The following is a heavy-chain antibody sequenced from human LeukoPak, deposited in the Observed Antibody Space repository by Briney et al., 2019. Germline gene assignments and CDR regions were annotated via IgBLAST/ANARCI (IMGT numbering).Heavy chain of an antibody. Sequence: SETLSLTCTVSGGSISSSSYYWGWIRQPPGKGLEWIGYIYFSGSTNYNPSLKSRVTISVDTSKNQFSLKLSSVTAADTAVYYCARDVGSGWYHFDYWGQGTLVTVSS. V-gene: IGHV4-61*01. D-gene: IGHD6-19*01. CDR2: IYFSGST. CDR3: ARDVGSGWYHFDY. CDR1: GGSISSSSYY. J-gene: IGHJ4*02.